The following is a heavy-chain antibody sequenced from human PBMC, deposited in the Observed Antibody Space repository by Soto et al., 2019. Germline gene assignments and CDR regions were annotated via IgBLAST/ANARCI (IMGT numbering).Heavy chain of an antibody. J-gene: IGHJ6*02. CDR1: GYTFTGYY. CDR2: INPNSGGT. CDR3: AREGNYYYYYGMDV. V-gene: IGHV1-2*04. Sequence: RASVKVSCKASGYTFTGYYMHWVRQAPGQGLEWMGWINPNSGGTNYAQKFQGWVTMTRDTSISTAYMELSRLRSDDTAVYYCAREGNYYYYYGMDVWGQGTTVTVSS.